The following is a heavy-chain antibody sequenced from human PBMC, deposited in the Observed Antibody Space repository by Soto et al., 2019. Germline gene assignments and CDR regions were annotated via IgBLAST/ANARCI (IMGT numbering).Heavy chain of an antibody. CDR1: GFMFSNHG. V-gene: IGHV3-33*01. D-gene: IGHD1-1*01. CDR2: IWSDGNNK. Sequence: QVQLVESGGGVVQPGESLRLSCAASGFMFSNHGMHWVRQAPGKGLEWVAVIWSDGNNKYYADSVKGRFTISRDNFKNTVYLQMNSLRAEDTAVYYCVRGDNWNDEASDYWGQGTLGTVSS. J-gene: IGHJ4*02. CDR3: VRGDNWNDEASDY.